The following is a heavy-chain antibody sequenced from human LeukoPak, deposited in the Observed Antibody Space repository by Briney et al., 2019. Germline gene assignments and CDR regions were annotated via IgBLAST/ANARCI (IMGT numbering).Heavy chain of an antibody. J-gene: IGHJ4*02. CDR3: ARSMDTAMVTSDY. CDR1: GFTFSSYS. V-gene: IGHV3-21*01. Sequence: GGSLRLSCAASGFTFSSYSMNWVRQAPGKGLEWVSSISSSSSYIYYADSVKGRFAISRDNAKNSLYLQMNSLRAEDTAVYYCARSMDTAMVTSDYWGQGTLVTVSS. CDR2: ISSSSSYI. D-gene: IGHD5-18*01.